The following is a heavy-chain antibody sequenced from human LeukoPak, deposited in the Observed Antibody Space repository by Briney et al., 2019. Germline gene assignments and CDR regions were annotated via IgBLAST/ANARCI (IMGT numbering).Heavy chain of an antibody. Sequence: SSETLSLTCTVSGDSISNYCWSWIRQPPGKGLEWIGYIYYSGNTDYNPSLKSRVTISVDTSKSQFSLRLNSVTAADTAVYYCARYRNEALFAFDIWGQGTMVTVSS. CDR3: ARYRNEALFAFDI. D-gene: IGHD1-14*01. CDR1: GDSISNYC. V-gene: IGHV4-59*01. J-gene: IGHJ3*02. CDR2: IYYSGNT.